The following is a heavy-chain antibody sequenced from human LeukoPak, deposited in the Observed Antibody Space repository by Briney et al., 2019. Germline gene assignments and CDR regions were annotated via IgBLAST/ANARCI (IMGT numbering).Heavy chain of an antibody. V-gene: IGHV3-23*01. CDR3: AILIAVAGPATFY. D-gene: IGHD6-19*01. CDR2: ISGSGDST. J-gene: IGHJ4*02. CDR1: GFTFSSYA. Sequence: GGSLRLSCAASGFTFSSYAMSWVRQAPGKGLQWVSSISGSGDSTYYADSVKGRFTISRDNSNNTLYLQMNSLRAEDTVVYYCAILIAVAGPATFYWGQGTLVTVSS.